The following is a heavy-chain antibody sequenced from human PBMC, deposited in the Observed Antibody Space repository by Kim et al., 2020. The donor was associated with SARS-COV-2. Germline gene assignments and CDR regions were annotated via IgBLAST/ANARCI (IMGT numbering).Heavy chain of an antibody. Sequence: ASVKVSCRASGYTFTNYAISWVRQAPGQGLEWMGWISAHDGNTKSAQKVQGRLTMTTDTSTSTAYMELRSLRSDDTAMYYCARYRSSDVVRGEIIYHGMDVWGQGPTVTVST. D-gene: IGHD3-10*01. CDR2: ISAHDGNT. V-gene: IGHV1-18*01. CDR3: ARYRSSDVVRGEIIYHGMDV. CDR1: GYTFTNYA. J-gene: IGHJ6*01.